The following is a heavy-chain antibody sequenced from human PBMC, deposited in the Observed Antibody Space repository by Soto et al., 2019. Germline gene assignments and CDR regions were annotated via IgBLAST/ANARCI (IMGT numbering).Heavy chain of an antibody. CDR1: GGTFSSDS. D-gene: IGHD2-15*01. V-gene: IGHV1-69*12. Sequence: QVQLVQSGAEVKKPGSSVKVSCKASGGTFSSDSFSWVRQAPGQGLEWMAGIIPMFDTPIYAQKFQDRVTITEDESTSTAYMQLSSLRSGDTAVYYCARSGGLARDFNYWGQGSLVTVSS. CDR2: IIPMFDTP. CDR3: ARSGGLARDFNY. J-gene: IGHJ4*02.